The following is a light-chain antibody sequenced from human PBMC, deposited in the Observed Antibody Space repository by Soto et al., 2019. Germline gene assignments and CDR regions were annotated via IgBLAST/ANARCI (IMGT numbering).Light chain of an antibody. CDR3: QQYNKWPWT. Sequence: EIVMAVSPATLSVSRGERASLSCRASQSVNNNLAWYQQKPGQAPRLLIYGASPRATGIPGRFSGSGSGTVFTLTISSLQSEDFGVYYCQQYNKWPWTFGRGTKVDI. CDR1: QSVNNN. V-gene: IGKV3-15*01. J-gene: IGKJ1*01. CDR2: GAS.